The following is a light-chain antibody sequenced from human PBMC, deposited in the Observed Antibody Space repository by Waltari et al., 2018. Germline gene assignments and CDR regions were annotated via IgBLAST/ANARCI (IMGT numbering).Light chain of an antibody. V-gene: IGLV1-44*01. J-gene: IGLJ3*02. Sequence: QSVLTQPPSASGPPGQRVTLSCSGSRSNIGSNTVNWYQHLPGTAPNLLIYSNYQRPSGVPDRFSGSKSGTSASLAISGLQSEDEADYYCSTWDDSLNGWVFGGGTKLTVL. CDR1: RSNIGSNT. CDR2: SNY. CDR3: STWDDSLNGWV.